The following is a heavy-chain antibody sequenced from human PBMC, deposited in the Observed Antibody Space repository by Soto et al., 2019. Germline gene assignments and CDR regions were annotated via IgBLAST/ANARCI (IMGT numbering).Heavy chain of an antibody. V-gene: IGHV4-61*03. CDR3: ARYHFGSGRHDP. J-gene: IGHJ5*02. CDR2: ISYSGST. Sequence: WTWIRQPPGKGLEWIGYISYSGSTDYNPSLKSRVIISVDTSKNHFSLKLFSVTAADMAVYYCARYHFGSGRHDPWGLGTLVTVSS. D-gene: IGHD3-10*01.